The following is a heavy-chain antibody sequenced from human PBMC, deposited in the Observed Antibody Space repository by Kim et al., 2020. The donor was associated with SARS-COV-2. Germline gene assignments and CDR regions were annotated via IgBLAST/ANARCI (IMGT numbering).Heavy chain of an antibody. J-gene: IGHJ6*02. V-gene: IGHV3-49*04. D-gene: IGHD4-17*01. CDR3: TRGYGDYYYYYGMDV. CDR1: GFTFGDYA. Sequence: GGSLRLSCTASGFTFGDYAMSWVRQAPGKGLEWVGFIRSKAYGGTTEYAASVKGRFTISRDDSKSIAYLQMNSLKTEDTAVYYCTRGYGDYYYYYGMDVWGQGTTVTVSS. CDR2: IRSKAYGGTT.